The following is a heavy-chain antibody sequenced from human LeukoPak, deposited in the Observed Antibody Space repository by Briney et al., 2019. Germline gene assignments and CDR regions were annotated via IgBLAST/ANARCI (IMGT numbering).Heavy chain of an antibody. CDR2: ISSSSLTI. CDR3: AKDLNRGSYYYYGMDV. V-gene: IGHV3-48*04. CDR1: GFTFTDYS. J-gene: IGHJ6*02. D-gene: IGHD1-26*01. Sequence: QAGGSLRLSCEASGFTFTDYSMNWVRQAPGEGLEWIAYISSSSLTIYYADSVKGRFTISRDNAKNSLYLQMNSLRAEDTALYYCAKDLNRGSYYYYGMDVWGQGTTVTVSS.